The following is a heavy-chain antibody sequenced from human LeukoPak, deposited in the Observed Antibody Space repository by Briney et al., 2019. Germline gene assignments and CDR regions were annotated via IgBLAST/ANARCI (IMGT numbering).Heavy chain of an antibody. Sequence: SETLSLTCAVSGGSISSSNWWSWIRQPPGKGLEWIGEIYHSGSTNYNPSLKSRVTISVDKSKTQFSLKLSSVTAADTAVYYCARAIHYHGSGSGMDVWGKGTTVTISS. V-gene: IGHV4-4*02. J-gene: IGHJ6*03. CDR2: IYHSGST. CDR3: ARAIHYHGSGSGMDV. CDR1: GGSISSSNW. D-gene: IGHD3-10*01.